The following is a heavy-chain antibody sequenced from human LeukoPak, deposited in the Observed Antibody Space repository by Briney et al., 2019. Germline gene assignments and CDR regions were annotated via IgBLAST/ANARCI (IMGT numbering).Heavy chain of an antibody. Sequence: SETLSLTCAVYGGSFSGYYWSWICQPPGKGLEWIGEINHSGSTNCNPSLKSRVTISVDTSKNQFSLKLSSVTAADTAVYYCARGREYYDFWSGYSTWSRYYYYYMDVWGKGTTVTVSS. V-gene: IGHV4-34*01. J-gene: IGHJ6*03. CDR3: ARGREYYDFWSGYSTWSRYYYYYMDV. CDR2: INHSGST. D-gene: IGHD3-3*01. CDR1: GGSFSGYY.